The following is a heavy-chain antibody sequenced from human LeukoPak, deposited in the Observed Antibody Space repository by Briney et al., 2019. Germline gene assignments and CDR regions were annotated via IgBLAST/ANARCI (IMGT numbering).Heavy chain of an antibody. CDR1: GFPFDDYA. CDR3: VKDFGQTTAAIAY. J-gene: IGHJ4*02. V-gene: IGHV3-9*01. D-gene: IGHD2-2*01. Sequence: PGGSLRLSCAASGFPFDDYAMHWVRHAPGKGLEWVSGIRWSTDSVGYADSVRGRFTISRDKAKNSLYLQMNSLRAEDTALHYCVKDFGQTTAAIAYWGQGTLVTVSS. CDR2: IRWSTDSV.